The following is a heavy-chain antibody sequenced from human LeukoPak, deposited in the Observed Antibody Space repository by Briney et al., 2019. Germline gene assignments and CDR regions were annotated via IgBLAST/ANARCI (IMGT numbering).Heavy chain of an antibody. D-gene: IGHD5-12*01. V-gene: IGHV1-2*02. CDR1: GYAFTVYY. J-gene: IGHJ4*02. CDR2: INPNSGGT. CDR3: ARAYTGFESFDY. Sequence: ASVKVSCKASGYAFTVYYMHWVRQAPGQGPEWLGWINPNSGGTKSAQKFLGRVTMSRDRSINTAYMELSGLTSDDTALYYCARAYTGFESFDYWGQGTLVTVSS.